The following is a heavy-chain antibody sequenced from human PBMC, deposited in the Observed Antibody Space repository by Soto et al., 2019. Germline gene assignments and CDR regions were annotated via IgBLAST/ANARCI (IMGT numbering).Heavy chain of an antibody. CDR1: GDSVSSSSAA. V-gene: IGHV6-1*01. J-gene: IGHJ6*02. D-gene: IGHD3-16*01. CDR3: AGVVWFRGMDV. CDR2: TYYRSKWIH. Sequence: PSQTLSLTCDISGDSVSSSSAAWNWIRQSPSRGLEWLGRTYYRSKWIHEYTVSMESRISINPDTSKNQFSLHIYSVTPEDTAVYYCAGVVWFRGMDVWGQGTPVTVSS.